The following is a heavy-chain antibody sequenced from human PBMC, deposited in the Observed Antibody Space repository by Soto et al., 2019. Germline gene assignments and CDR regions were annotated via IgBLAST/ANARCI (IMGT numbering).Heavy chain of an antibody. J-gene: IGHJ6*02. Sequence: PGGSLRLSCAASGFTFSSYAMSWVRQAPGKGLEWVSAISGSGGSTYYADSVKGRFTISRDNSKNTLYLQMNSLRAEDTAVYYCARMDGGNFYYSYGMDVWGQGTTVTGSS. CDR3: ARMDGGNFYYSYGMDV. V-gene: IGHV3-23*01. D-gene: IGHD2-21*02. CDR1: GFTFSSYA. CDR2: ISGSGGST.